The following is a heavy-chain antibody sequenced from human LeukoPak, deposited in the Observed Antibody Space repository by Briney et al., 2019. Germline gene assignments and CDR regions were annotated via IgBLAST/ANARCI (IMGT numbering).Heavy chain of an antibody. CDR1: GFTFSSYS. J-gene: IGHJ5*02. CDR3: ARGACSSTSCYTGRWFDP. V-gene: IGHV3-21*01. D-gene: IGHD2-2*02. CDR2: ISSSSSYI. Sequence: GGSLRLSCAASGFTFSSYSMNWVRRAPGKGLEWVSSISSSSSYIYYADSVKGRFTISRDNAKNSLYLQMNSLRAEDTAVYYCARGACSSTSCYTGRWFDPWGQGTLVTVSS.